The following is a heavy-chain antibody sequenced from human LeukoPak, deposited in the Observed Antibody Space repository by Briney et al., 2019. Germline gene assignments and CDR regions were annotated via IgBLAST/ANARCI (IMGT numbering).Heavy chain of an antibody. V-gene: IGHV1-18*01. CDR2: ISAYNGNT. Sequence: GASVKVSCKASGYTFTSYGISWVRQAPGQELEWMGWISAYNGNTNYAQKFQGRVTMTRDTSISTAYMELSRLRSDDTAVYYCASTRPDSSGWYSLPCWGQGTLVTVSS. J-gene: IGHJ4*02. D-gene: IGHD6-19*01. CDR3: ASTRPDSSGWYSLPC. CDR1: GYTFTSYG.